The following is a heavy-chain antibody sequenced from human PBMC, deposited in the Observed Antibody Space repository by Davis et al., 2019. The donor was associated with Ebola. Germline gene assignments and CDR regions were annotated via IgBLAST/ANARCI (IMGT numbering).Heavy chain of an antibody. CDR2: IRNGDSNT. J-gene: IGHJ4*02. V-gene: IGHV3-74*01. Sequence: PGGPLRPSCAAFGSTFSNYRMEWARQAPGKGLVWVSRIRNGDSNTNYAASVKGRFTTSRANAKSTLYLQMNSLTADDTAVYYCTRRRGDYGSGEFDYWGQGTLVTVSS. CDR3: TRRRGDYGSGEFDY. D-gene: IGHD4-17*01. CDR1: GSTFSNYR.